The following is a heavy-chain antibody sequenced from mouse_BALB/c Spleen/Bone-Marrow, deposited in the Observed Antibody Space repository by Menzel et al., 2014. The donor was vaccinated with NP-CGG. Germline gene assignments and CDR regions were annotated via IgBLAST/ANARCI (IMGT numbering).Heavy chain of an antibody. D-gene: IGHD2-1*01. CDR3: AREYYGNGYAMDY. CDR1: GFSLXSYG. Sequence: VKLEESGPGLVAPSQSLSITCTVSGFSLXSYGVHWVRQPPGKGLEWLGVIWAGGSTNYNSALMSRLSISKDNSKSQVFLKMNSLQTDDTAMYYCAREYYGNGYAMDYWGQGTSVTVSS. CDR2: IWAGGST. V-gene: IGHV2-9*02. J-gene: IGHJ4*01.